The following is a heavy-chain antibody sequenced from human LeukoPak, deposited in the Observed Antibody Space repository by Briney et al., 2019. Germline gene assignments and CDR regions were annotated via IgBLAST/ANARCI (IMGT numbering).Heavy chain of an antibody. CDR3: ARDGYYGSGSYSAPDY. J-gene: IGHJ4*02. CDR2: INPNSGGT. V-gene: IGHV1-2*02. D-gene: IGHD3-10*01. Sequence: GASVKVSCKASGYTFTGYYMHWVRQAPGQGLGWMGWINPNSGGTNYAQKFQGRVTMTRDTSISTAYMELSRLRSDDTAVYYCARDGYYGSGSYSAPDYWGQGTLVTVSS. CDR1: GYTFTGYY.